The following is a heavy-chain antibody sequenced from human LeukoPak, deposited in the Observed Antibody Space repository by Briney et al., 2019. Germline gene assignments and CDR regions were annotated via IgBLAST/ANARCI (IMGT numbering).Heavy chain of an antibody. CDR2: MNPNSGNT. J-gene: IGHJ5*02. V-gene: IGHV1-8*02. Sequence: ASVKVSCKASGYTFTGYYMHWVRQAPGQGLEWMGWMNPNSGNTGYAQKFQGRVTMTRNTSISTAYMELSSLRSEDTVVYYCARGFELLPYGYFSSERRWFDPWGQGTLVTVSS. CDR3: ARGFELLPYGYFSSERRWFDP. D-gene: IGHD3-22*01. CDR1: GYTFTGYY.